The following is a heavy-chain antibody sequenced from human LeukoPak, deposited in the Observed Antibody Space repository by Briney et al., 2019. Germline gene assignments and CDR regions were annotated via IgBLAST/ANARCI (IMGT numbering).Heavy chain of an antibody. J-gene: IGHJ3*02. CDR1: GGSISSGDYY. CDR3: ARDSQRWLQLLHAFDI. D-gene: IGHD5-12*01. Sequence: SETLSLTCTVSGGSISSGDYYWTWIRQPPGKGLEWIGYIYYSGSTYYNPSLKSRVTISVDTSKNQFSLKLSSVTAADTAVYYCARDSQRWLQLLHAFDIWGQGTMVTVSS. V-gene: IGHV4-30-4*01. CDR2: IYYSGST.